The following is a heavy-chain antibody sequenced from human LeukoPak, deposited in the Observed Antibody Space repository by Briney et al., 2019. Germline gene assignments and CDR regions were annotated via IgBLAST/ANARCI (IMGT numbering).Heavy chain of an antibody. D-gene: IGHD6-13*01. J-gene: IGHJ4*02. CDR1: GFTVSSDS. V-gene: IGHV3-23*01. CDR3: AKDSSSWHYYFDY. Sequence: GGSLRLSCTVSGFTVSSDSMSWVRQAPGKGLEWVSAISGSGGSTYYADSVKGRFTISRDNSKNTLYLQMNSLRAEDTAVYYCAKDSSSWHYYFDYWGQGTLVTVPS. CDR2: ISGSGGST.